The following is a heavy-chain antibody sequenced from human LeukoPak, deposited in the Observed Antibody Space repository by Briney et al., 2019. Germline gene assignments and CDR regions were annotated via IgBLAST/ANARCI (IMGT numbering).Heavy chain of an antibody. J-gene: IGHJ4*02. CDR1: GFTFSDYY. CDR3: AREEYSSSSDY. Sequence: GGSLRLSCAASGFTFSDYYMSWIRQAPGKGLEWVSYISSSGSTIYYADSVRGRFTISRDNAKNSLYLQMNSLRAEDTAVYYCAREEYSSSSDYWGQGTLVTVSS. CDR2: ISSSGSTI. D-gene: IGHD6-13*01. V-gene: IGHV3-11*01.